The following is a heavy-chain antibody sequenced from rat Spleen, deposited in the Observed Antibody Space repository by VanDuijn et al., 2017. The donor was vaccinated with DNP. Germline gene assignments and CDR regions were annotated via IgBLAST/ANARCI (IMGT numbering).Heavy chain of an antibody. CDR3: ARQALRRLYWFAY. CDR1: GFTFSNHY. D-gene: IGHD1-11*01. Sequence: EVQLVESGGGLVQPGRSLKLSCAASGFTFSNHYMAWVRQAPTKGLEWVATVSYEGRNTYYGDFVKGRFTISRDNAKNSLYLQMNSLRSEDTATYFCARQALRRLYWFAYWGQGTLVTVSS. CDR2: VSYEGRNT. J-gene: IGHJ3*01. V-gene: IGHV5-22*01.